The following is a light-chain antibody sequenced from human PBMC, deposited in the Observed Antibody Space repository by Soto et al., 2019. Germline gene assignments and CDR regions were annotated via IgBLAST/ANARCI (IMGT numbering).Light chain of an antibody. V-gene: IGKV3-20*01. J-gene: IGKJ4*01. CDR2: GAS. CDR3: QHYGRSPPLT. Sequence: EIVLTQSPGTLSLSPGDRATLSCRASQSVSSNYLGWYQQKPGQAPRLLLYGASSRAIGVPDRFSGSGSGTDFTLPITRLEPEDFAVYYCQHYGRSPPLTFGGGTKVEIK. CDR1: QSVSSNY.